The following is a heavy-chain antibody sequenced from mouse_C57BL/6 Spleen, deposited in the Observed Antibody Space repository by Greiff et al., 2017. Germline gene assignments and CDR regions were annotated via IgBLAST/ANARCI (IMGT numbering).Heavy chain of an antibody. CDR1: GYTFTSYW. CDR2: IDPSDSYT. CDR3: ARDCGSGAWFAY. J-gene: IGHJ3*01. Sequence: QVQLQQPGAELVMPGASVKLSCKASGYTFTSYWMHWVKQRPGQGLEWIGEIDPSDSYTNYNQKFKGKSTLTVDKSSSTAYMQLSSLTSEDSAVYYCARDCGSGAWFAYWGQGTLVTVSA. V-gene: IGHV1-69*01. D-gene: IGHD1-1*01.